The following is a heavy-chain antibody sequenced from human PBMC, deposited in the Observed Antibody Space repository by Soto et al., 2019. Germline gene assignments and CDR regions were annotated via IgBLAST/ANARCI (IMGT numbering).Heavy chain of an antibody. CDR3: ARGRRYSSSWYSDY. Sequence: SETMSLTCTVAGGSLRGGDSYWSWLRQTPGKGLEWIGYIYYSGSTNYNPSLKSRVTISVDTSKNQFSLKLSSVTAADTAVYYCARGRRYSSSWYSDYWGQGTLVTVSS. CDR1: GGSLRGGDSY. CDR2: IYYSGST. J-gene: IGHJ4*02. D-gene: IGHD6-13*01. V-gene: IGHV4-61*08.